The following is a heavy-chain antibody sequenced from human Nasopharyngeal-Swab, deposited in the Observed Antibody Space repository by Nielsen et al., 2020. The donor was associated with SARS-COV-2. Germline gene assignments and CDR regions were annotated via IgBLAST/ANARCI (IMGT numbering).Heavy chain of an antibody. CDR1: GGSISSSSYC. D-gene: IGHD5-18*01. Sequence: SETLSLTCTVSGGSISSSSYCWGWIRQPPGKGLEWIGSIYYSESTYYTPSLKSRVTISVDTSKNQFSLKLNSVTAADTAVYYCARGYSYGECFQHWGQGTLVTVSS. CDR2: IYYSEST. J-gene: IGHJ1*01. CDR3: ARGYSYGECFQH. V-gene: IGHV4-39*07.